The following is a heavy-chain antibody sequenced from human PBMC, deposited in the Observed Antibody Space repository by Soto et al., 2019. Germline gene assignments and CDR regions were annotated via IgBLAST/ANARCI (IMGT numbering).Heavy chain of an antibody. CDR1: GFTVSSNY. CDR2: IYSGGST. V-gene: IGHV3-53*01. CDR3: AREVHKGYYYYGMDV. J-gene: IGHJ6*02. Sequence: PGGSLRLSCAASGFTVSSNYMTWVRQAPGKGLEWVSVIYSGGSTYYADSVKGRFTISRDNSKNTLYLQMNSLGAEDTAVYYCAREVHKGYYYYGMDVWGQGTTVTVSS.